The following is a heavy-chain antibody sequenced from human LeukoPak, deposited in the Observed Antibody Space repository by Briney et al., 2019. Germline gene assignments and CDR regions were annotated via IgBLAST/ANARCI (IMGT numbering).Heavy chain of an antibody. Sequence: SETLSLTCAVYGGSFSGYYWSWIRQPPGKGLEWIGEINHSGSTNYNPSLKSRVTISVDTSKNQFSLKLSSVTAADTAVYYCTSYGSGTYRASDYWGQGTLVTVSS. CDR2: INHSGST. D-gene: IGHD3-10*01. J-gene: IGHJ4*02. V-gene: IGHV4-34*01. CDR3: TSYGSGTYRASDY. CDR1: GGSFSGYY.